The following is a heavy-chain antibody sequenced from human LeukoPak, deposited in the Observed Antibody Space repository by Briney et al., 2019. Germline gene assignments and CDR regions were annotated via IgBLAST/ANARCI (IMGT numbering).Heavy chain of an antibody. CDR1: GFTVSSNY. CDR2: IYSGGST. CDR3: ARAESAAVAGYGDY. J-gene: IGHJ4*02. Sequence: GSLRLSCAASGFTVSSNYMSWVRQAPGKGLEWVSVIYSGGSTYYADSVKGRFTISRDNSKNTLYLQMNSLRAEDTAVYYCARAESAAVAGYGDYWGQGTLVTVSS. D-gene: IGHD6-19*01. V-gene: IGHV3-53*01.